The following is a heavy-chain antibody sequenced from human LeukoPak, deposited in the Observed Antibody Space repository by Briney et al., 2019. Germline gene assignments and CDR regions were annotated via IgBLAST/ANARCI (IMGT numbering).Heavy chain of an antibody. Sequence: SETLSLTCSVSGYAISSGYFWGWIRQPPGKGLEWIGTIYHSGSTYYNPSLKSRVTISLDTSKNQFSLKLRSVTAADTAVYYCARGQARLAWFDPWGQGTLVTVSP. CDR2: IYHSGST. CDR1: GYAISSGYF. D-gene: IGHD6-19*01. V-gene: IGHV4-38-2*02. J-gene: IGHJ5*02. CDR3: ARGQARLAWFDP.